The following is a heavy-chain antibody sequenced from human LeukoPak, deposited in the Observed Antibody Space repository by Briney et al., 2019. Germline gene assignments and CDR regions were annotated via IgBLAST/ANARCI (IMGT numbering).Heavy chain of an antibody. D-gene: IGHD3-22*01. CDR1: GYTFTDYY. V-gene: IGHV1-2*02. CDR2: IDPDSGGT. Sequence: ASVKVSCKAPGYTFTDYYIHWVRQAPGQGLEWMECIDPDSGGTKYGQKFQGRVTMTRDTSINTAYMELSRLRSDDTAAYYCAREYYDSSGIKYAFDIWGQGTMVTVSS. CDR3: AREYYDSSGIKYAFDI. J-gene: IGHJ3*02.